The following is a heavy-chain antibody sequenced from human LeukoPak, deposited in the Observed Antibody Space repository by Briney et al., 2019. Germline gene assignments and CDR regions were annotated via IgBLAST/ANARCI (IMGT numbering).Heavy chain of an antibody. D-gene: IGHD6-6*01. V-gene: IGHV4-30-2*01. CDR1: GGSISSGGYY. CDR2: IYHSGST. Sequence: PSETLSLTCTVSGGSISSGGYYWSWIRQPPGKGLEWIGYIYHSGSTYYNPSLKSRVTISVDRSKNQFSLKLSSVTAADTAVYYCARGDSSSPHRYYYYMDVWGKGTTVTVSS. J-gene: IGHJ6*03. CDR3: ARGDSSSPHRYYYYMDV.